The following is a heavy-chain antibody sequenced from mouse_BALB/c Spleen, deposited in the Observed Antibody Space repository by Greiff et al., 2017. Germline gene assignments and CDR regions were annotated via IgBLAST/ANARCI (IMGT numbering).Heavy chain of an antibody. CDR1: GFTFSSYG. V-gene: IGHV5-6-3*01. CDR3: ARDGIYSYAMDY. Sequence: EVKLVESGGGLVKPGGSLKLSCAASGFTFSSYGMSWVRQTPDKRLELVATINSNGGSTYYPDSVKGRFTISRDNAKNTLYLQMSSLKSEDTAMYYCARDGIYSYAMDYWGQGTSVTVSS. D-gene: IGHD2-1*01. CDR2: INSNGGST. J-gene: IGHJ4*01.